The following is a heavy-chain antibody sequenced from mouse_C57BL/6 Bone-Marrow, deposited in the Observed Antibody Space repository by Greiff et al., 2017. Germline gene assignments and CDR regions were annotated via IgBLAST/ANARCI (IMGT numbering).Heavy chain of an antibody. CDR1: GFTFSSYG. Sequence: DVKLVESGGDLVKPGGSLKLSCAASGFTFSSYGMSWVRQTPDKRLEWVATISSGGSYTYYPDSVKGRFTMSRDNAKNTLYLQMSSLKSEDTAMYYCARPRKLRGGFAYWGQGTLVTVSS. D-gene: IGHD3-2*02. CDR2: ISSGGSYT. J-gene: IGHJ3*01. CDR3: ARPRKLRGGFAY. V-gene: IGHV5-6*02.